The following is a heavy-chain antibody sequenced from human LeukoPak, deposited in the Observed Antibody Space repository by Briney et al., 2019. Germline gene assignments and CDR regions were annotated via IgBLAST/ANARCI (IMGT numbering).Heavy chain of an antibody. J-gene: IGHJ5*02. V-gene: IGHV4-61*02. CDR3: ARGRYSNGNWFDP. CDR2: IYTSGSI. CDR1: GGSISSGSFY. Sequence: SQTLSLTCTVSGGSISSGSFYWSWIRQPAGKGLEWIGRIYTSGSINYNPSLKSRVTISVDTSKNQFSLKLSSVTAADTAVYYCARGRYSNGNWFDPWGQGTLVTVSS. D-gene: IGHD6-19*01.